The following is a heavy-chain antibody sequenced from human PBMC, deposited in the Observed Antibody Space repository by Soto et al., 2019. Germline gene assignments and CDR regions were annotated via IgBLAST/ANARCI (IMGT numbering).Heavy chain of an antibody. CDR1: GYGFTTYG. D-gene: IGHD1-1*01. V-gene: IGHV1-18*01. J-gene: IGHJ4*02. Sequence: QVHLVQSGAEGKKPGASVKVSCKCSGYGFTTYGITWVRQAPGQGLEWMAWISAHNGNTNYAQKLQGRVTVTRDTSTSTAYMELRSLRSDDTAVYYCARGRYGDYWGQGALVTVSS. CDR3: ARGRYGDY. CDR2: ISAHNGNT.